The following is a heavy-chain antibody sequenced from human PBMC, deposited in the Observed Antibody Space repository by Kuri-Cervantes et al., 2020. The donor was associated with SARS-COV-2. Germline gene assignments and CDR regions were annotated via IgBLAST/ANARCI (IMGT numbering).Heavy chain of an antibody. CDR2: ISSNGGST. V-gene: IGHV3-64*01. Sequence: GESLKISCAASGFTFSSYAMHWVRQAPGKGLEYVSAISSNGGSTYYANSVKGRFTISRDNSKNTLYLQMGSLRAEDMAVYYCASRWGIAVAGPPDYWGQGTLVTVSS. CDR1: GFTFSSYA. CDR3: ASRWGIAVAGPPDY. D-gene: IGHD6-19*01. J-gene: IGHJ4*02.